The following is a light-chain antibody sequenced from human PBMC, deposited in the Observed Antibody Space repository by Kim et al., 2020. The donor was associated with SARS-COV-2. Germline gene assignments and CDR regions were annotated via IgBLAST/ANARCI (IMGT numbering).Light chain of an antibody. CDR1: QSVSSY. CDR2: DAS. J-gene: IGKJ2*03. CDR3: QQRSNWPSS. Sequence: SLSPGEGAPLSCGASQSVSSYLAWYQQKPGQAPRLLIYDASNRATGIPARFSGSGSGTDFTLTISSLEPEDFAVYYCQQRSNWPSSFGQGTKLEI. V-gene: IGKV3-11*01.